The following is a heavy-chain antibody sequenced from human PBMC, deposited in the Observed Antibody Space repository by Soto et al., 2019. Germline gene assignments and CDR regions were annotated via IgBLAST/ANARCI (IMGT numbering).Heavy chain of an antibody. D-gene: IGHD6-19*01. CDR2: IYTSGST. J-gene: IGHJ6*02. CDR3: SRDHRSSGWDRGYGMDV. Sequence: EKLSHTYTVSGGSIISYYWSWIRQPAGKGLEWIGRIYTSGSTNYNPSLKSRVTMSVDTSKNQFSLKLSSVTAADTAVYYCSRDHRSSGWDRGYGMDVWCQWNSVT. V-gene: IGHV4-4*07. CDR1: GGSIISYY.